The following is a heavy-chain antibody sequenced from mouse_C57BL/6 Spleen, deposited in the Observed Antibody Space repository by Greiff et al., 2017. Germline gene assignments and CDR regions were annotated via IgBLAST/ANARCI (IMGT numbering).Heavy chain of an antibody. D-gene: IGHD2-5*01. CDR2: IDPSDSYT. J-gene: IGHJ3*01. Sequence: VQLQQPGAELVMPGASVKLSCKASGYTFTSYWMHWVKQRPGQGLEWIGEIDPSDSYTNYNQKFKGKSTLTVDKSSSTAYMQLSSLTSEDSAVYYCARTAYYINYGAWFAYWGQGTLVTVSA. CDR3: ARTAYYINYGAWFAY. V-gene: IGHV1-69*01. CDR1: GYTFTSYW.